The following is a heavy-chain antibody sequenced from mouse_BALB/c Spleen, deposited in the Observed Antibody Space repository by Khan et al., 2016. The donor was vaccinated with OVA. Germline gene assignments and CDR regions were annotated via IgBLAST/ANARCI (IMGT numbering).Heavy chain of an antibody. CDR1: GFTFSSYG. Sequence: EVELVESGGDLVQPGGSRKLSCAASGFTFSSYGMHWVRQAPEKGLEWVAYIGGDSNTIYYADTVKGRFTISRAHPRNTLFMQMTSLMSEATAMYYCATSYFYGYYFDYWGPGTTLTVSS. V-gene: IGHV5-17*02. CDR2: IGGDSNTI. CDR3: ATSYFYGYYFDY. J-gene: IGHJ2*01. D-gene: IGHD1-1*01.